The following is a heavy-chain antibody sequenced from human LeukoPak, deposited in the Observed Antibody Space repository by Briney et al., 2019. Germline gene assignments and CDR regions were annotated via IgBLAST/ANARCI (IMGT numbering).Heavy chain of an antibody. V-gene: IGHV4-34*01. J-gene: IGHJ5*02. CDR2: INHSGST. Sequence: SETLSLTCAVYGGSFSDYYWSWIRQPPGKGLEWIGEINHSGSTNYNPSLKSRVTISVDTSRNQFSLKLSSVTAADTAVYYCARQTALNWFDPWGQGTLVTVSS. CDR1: GGSFSDYY. CDR3: ARQTALNWFDP.